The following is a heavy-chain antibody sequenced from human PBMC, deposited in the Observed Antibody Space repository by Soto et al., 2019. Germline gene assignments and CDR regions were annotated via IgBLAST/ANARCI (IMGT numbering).Heavy chain of an antibody. D-gene: IGHD1-1*01. V-gene: IGHV3-30-3*01. CDR3: ARVNPGSNLYYFNGLDV. CDR1: GFTFDTYG. Sequence: QVQLVESGGGVVQPGRSLRLSCADSGFTFDTYGIHWVRQAPGKGLEWVALISYEGTNKYYSDSVKGRFTISRDNSKSTLFLHMNSLRVEDTGVYYSARVNPGSNLYYFNGLDVWGQGTSVTVSS. CDR2: ISYEGTNK. J-gene: IGHJ6*02.